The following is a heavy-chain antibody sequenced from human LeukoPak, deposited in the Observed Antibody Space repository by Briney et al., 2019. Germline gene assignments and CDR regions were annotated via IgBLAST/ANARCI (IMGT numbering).Heavy chain of an antibody. Sequence: SGTLSLTCTVSGGSISSSSYYWGWIRQPPGKGLEWIGSIYYSGSTYYNPSLKSRVTISVDTSKNQFSLKLSSVTAADTAVYYCARHDREYWEYFDYWGQGTLVTVSS. CDR3: ARHDREYWEYFDY. V-gene: IGHV4-39*01. J-gene: IGHJ4*02. D-gene: IGHD2-8*02. CDR1: GGSISSSSYY. CDR2: IYYSGST.